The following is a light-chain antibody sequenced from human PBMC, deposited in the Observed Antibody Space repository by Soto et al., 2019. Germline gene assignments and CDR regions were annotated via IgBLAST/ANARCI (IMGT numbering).Light chain of an antibody. Sequence: DIQMTQSPSSLSASVGDRVTLTCRASQGISNYLAWYQQEPGKVPKLLIYAASTLQSGVPSRFSGSGSGTDFTLTISSLQPEEVAIYYCQKYNRAPWTFGQGPKVDI. V-gene: IGKV1-27*01. J-gene: IGKJ1*01. CDR2: AAS. CDR1: QGISNY. CDR3: QKYNRAPWT.